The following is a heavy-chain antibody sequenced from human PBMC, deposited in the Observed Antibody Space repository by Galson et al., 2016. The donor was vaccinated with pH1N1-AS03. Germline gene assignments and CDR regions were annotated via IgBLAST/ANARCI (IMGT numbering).Heavy chain of an antibody. V-gene: IGHV4-39*01. J-gene: IGHJ4*02. CDR1: GGSISSRAYY. CDR3: ARVVGARPPPDY. CDR2: IYDTGRT. Sequence: LSLTCTDSGGSISSRAYYWGWIRQPPGKGLEWIGSIYDTGRTTYNPSLKSRVTISGDTSKNQLSLKVTSMTAADTAVYYCARVVGARPPPDYWGQGTLVTVSS. D-gene: IGHD1-26*01.